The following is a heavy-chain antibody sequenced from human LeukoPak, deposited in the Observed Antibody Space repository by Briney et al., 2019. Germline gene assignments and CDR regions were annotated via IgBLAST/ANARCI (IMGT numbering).Heavy chain of an antibody. J-gene: IGHJ3*02. V-gene: IGHV4-59*01. Sequence: SETLSLTCTVSAGSISSYYWSWIRQPPGKGLEWIGYIYYSGSTNYNPSLKSRVTISVDTSKDQFSLKLSSVTAADTAVYYCARDESSSSWYGDAIIWGQGTMVTVSS. CDR2: IYYSGST. D-gene: IGHD6-13*01. CDR1: AGSISSYY. CDR3: ARDESSSSWYGDAII.